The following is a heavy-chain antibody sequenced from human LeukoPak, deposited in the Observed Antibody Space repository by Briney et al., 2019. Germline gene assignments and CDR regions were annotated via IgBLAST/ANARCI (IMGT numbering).Heavy chain of an antibody. CDR1: GFTVSSNY. CDR3: ARVLEYYSDY. D-gene: IGHD3-10*01. Sequence: QAGGSVRLSCAASGFTVSSNYMSWVRQAPGKGLEWVSVIYSGGSTYYADSVKGRFTISRDNSKNTLYLQMNSLRAEDTAVYYCARVLEYYSDYWGQGTLVTVSS. V-gene: IGHV3-53*01. J-gene: IGHJ4*02. CDR2: IYSGGST.